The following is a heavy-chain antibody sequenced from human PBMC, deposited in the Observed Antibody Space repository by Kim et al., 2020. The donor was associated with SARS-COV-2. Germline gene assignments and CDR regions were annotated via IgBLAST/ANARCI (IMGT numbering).Heavy chain of an antibody. D-gene: IGHD3-9*01. CDR1: GGSFSGYY. J-gene: IGHJ4*02. CDR2: INHSGST. CDR3: ARSYLRYNHHFDY. V-gene: IGHV4-34*01. Sequence: SETLSLTCAVYGGSFSGYYWSWIRQPPGKGLEWIGEINHSGSTNYNPSLKSRVTISVDTSKNQFSLKLSSVTAADTAVYYCARSYLRYNHHFDYWGQGTLVTVSS.